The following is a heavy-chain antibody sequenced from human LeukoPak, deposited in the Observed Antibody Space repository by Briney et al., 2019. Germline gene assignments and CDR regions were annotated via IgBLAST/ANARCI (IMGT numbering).Heavy chain of an antibody. D-gene: IGHD6-6*01. Sequence: GRSLRLSCAASGFTFDDYAMHWVRQAPGKGLEWVSGISWNSGSIGYADSVKGRFTISRDNAKNSLYLQMNSLRAEDTALYYCAKADKYSSSSGPSLLSSIYFDYWGQGTLVTVSS. V-gene: IGHV3-9*01. CDR2: ISWNSGSI. J-gene: IGHJ4*02. CDR3: AKADKYSSSSGPSLLSSIYFDY. CDR1: GFTFDDYA.